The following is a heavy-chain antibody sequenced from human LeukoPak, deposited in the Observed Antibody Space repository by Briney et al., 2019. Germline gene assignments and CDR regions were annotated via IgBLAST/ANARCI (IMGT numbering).Heavy chain of an antibody. CDR3: ARAGYYDSSGYSDAFDI. CDR2: IYYSGST. V-gene: IGHV4-59*01. Sequence: PSETLSLTCTVSGGSISSYYWSWIRQPPGKGLEWIGYIYYSGSTNYNPSLKSRVTISVDTSKNQFSLKLSSVTAADTAVCYCARAGYYDSSGYSDAFDIWGQGTMVTVSS. D-gene: IGHD3-22*01. J-gene: IGHJ3*02. CDR1: GGSISSYY.